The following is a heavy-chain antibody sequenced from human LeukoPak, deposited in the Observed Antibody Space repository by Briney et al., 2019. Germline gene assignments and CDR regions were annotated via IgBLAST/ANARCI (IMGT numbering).Heavy chain of an antibody. CDR3: AREGRSAGYCSGRSCYYFDY. Sequence: PGGSLRLSCAASGFTFSSYGMSWVRQAPGKGLEWVSYISSSGSTTHYADSVKGRFTVSRDNAKSSLYLQMDSLRAEDTAVYYCAREGRSAGYCSGRSCYYFDYWGQGILVTVSS. V-gene: IGHV3-48*03. J-gene: IGHJ4*02. CDR2: ISSSGSTT. CDR1: GFTFSSYG. D-gene: IGHD2-15*01.